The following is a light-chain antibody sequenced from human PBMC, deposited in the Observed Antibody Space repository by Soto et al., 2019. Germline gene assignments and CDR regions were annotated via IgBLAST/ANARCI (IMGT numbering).Light chain of an antibody. Sequence: NFMLTQPHSVSESPGKTVTISCTGSGGSIASNYVQWFQQRPGSAPTTVIYEDYQRPSGVPDRFSGSVDSSSNSASLTISGLKTEDEADYYCQSYDSSNVVFGGGTSSPS. CDR3: QSYDSSNVV. CDR2: EDY. J-gene: IGLJ2*01. V-gene: IGLV6-57*02. CDR1: GGSIASNY.